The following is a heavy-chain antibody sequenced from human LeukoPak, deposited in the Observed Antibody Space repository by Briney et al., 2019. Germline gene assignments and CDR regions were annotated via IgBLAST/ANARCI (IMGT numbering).Heavy chain of an antibody. CDR1: GGSLSGYY. D-gene: IGHD5-24*01. J-gene: IGHJ4*02. CDR3: AREGLRNVHNPLGY. Sequence: PSETLSLTCAVYGGSLSGYYWTWIRQPPGKGLEWIGEIKQSERTNYNPSLKSRVTISINTSKNQFSLQLTSVTAADTAVYYCAREGLRNVHNPLGYWGQGTLVTVPS. V-gene: IGHV4-34*01. CDR2: IKQSERT.